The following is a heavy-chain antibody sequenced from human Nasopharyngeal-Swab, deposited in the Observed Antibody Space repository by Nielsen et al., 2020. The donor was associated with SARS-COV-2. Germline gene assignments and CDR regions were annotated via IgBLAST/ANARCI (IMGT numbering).Heavy chain of an antibody. CDR2: IDAGNGNT. D-gene: IGHD3-9*01. V-gene: IGHV1-3*01. Sequence: ASVKVSCKASGYTFTSYAMHWVRQAPGQRLEWMGWIDAGNGNTKYSQKFQGRVSITRDTSASTAYMELRSLRSDDTAVYYCARENILTGYVFDYWGQGTLVTVSS. CDR3: ARENILTGYVFDY. CDR1: GYTFTSYA. J-gene: IGHJ4*02.